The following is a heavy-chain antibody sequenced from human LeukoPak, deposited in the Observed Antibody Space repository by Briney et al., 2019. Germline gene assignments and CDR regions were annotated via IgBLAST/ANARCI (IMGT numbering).Heavy chain of an antibody. J-gene: IGHJ4*02. CDR1: GYTFTSYD. V-gene: IGHV1-8*01. D-gene: IGHD5-24*01. Sequence: EASVKVSCKASGYTFTSYDINWVRQATGQGLEWMGWMNPNSGNTGYAQKFQGRVTMTRNTSISTAYMELSSLRAEDTAVYYCAKDRRDGYTDIDYWGQGTLVTVSS. CDR3: AKDRRDGYTDIDY. CDR2: MNPNSGNT.